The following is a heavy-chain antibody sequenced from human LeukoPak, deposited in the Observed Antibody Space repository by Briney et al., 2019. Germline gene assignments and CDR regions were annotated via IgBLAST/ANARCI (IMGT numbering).Heavy chain of an antibody. CDR3: ARGLLWNSSSWYFGLVYQDYYYYGMDV. J-gene: IGHJ6*02. Sequence: SETLSLTCAVYGGSFSGYYWSWIRQPPGKGLEWIGEINHSGSTNYNPSLKSRVTISVDTSKNQFSLKLSSVTAADTAVYYCARGLLWNSSSWYFGLVYQDYYYYGMDVWGRGTTVTVSS. D-gene: IGHD6-13*01. CDR2: INHSGST. CDR1: GGSFSGYY. V-gene: IGHV4-34*01.